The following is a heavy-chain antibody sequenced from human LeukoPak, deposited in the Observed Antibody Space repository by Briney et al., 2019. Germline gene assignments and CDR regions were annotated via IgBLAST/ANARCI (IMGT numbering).Heavy chain of an antibody. D-gene: IGHD3-10*01. CDR3: ARATLLWFGDLDY. CDR2: ITGSGGHT. Sequence: GGSLRLSCEASGFAFEEYPMSWLRQAPGKGLEWLSAITGSGGHTSYADFVKGRFSISRDNSRNTVFLQMNSLRAEDTAVYYCARATLLWFGDLDYWGQGTLVTVSS. CDR1: GFAFEEYP. V-gene: IGHV3-23*01. J-gene: IGHJ4*02.